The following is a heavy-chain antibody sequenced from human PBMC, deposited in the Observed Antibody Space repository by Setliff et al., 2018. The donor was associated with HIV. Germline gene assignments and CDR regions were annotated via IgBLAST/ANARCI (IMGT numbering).Heavy chain of an antibody. Sequence: PSETLSLTCTVSGDSISSYYWSWIRQPPGKGLEWIGYLYYSGSTNYNPSLKSRVTISLDTSKNQFSLRLSSVTAADTAVYYCARDSGYSFGFNYFDYWGQGTLVTVSS. J-gene: IGHJ4*02. CDR2: LYYSGST. CDR1: GDSISSYY. CDR3: ARDSGYSFGFNYFDY. V-gene: IGHV4-59*01. D-gene: IGHD5-18*01.